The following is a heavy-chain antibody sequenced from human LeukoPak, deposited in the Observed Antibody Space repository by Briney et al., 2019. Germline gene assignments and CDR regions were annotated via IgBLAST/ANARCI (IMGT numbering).Heavy chain of an antibody. CDR3: ARDRKYCSGGSCYENWFDP. J-gene: IGHJ5*02. CDR2: TYYWSKWYN. V-gene: IGHV6-1*01. CDR1: GDSVSSNSAV. D-gene: IGHD2-15*01. Sequence: SQTLSLTCAISGDSVSSNSAVWNWIRQSPSRGLEWLGRTYYWSKWYNDYAVSVKSRITINPDTSKNQFSLQLNSVTPEDTAVYYCARDRKYCSGGSCYENWFDPWGQGTLVTVSS.